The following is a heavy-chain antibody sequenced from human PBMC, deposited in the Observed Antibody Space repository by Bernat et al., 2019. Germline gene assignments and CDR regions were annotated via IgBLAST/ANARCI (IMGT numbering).Heavy chain of an antibody. CDR3: VGVPAIVTTSEYYYYYMDV. CDR1: RVSISTSVW. Sequence: QVQLQESGPGLVKPSGTLSLTCAVSRVSISTSVWWTWVRQTPGKGLEWIGEIYHSGTTNYNPSLKSRLTMSVDKSKNQFSLKVRNVTAADTAVYYCVGVPAIVTTSEYYYYYMDVWGEGATVTVAS. J-gene: IGHJ6*03. V-gene: IGHV4-4*02. D-gene: IGHD5-12*01. CDR2: IYHSGTT.